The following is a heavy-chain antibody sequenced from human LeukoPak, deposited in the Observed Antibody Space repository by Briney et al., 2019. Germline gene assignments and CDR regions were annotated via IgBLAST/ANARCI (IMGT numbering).Heavy chain of an antibody. D-gene: IGHD2-15*01. CDR2: IGGGGGST. CDR3: AKGHRYCTSGNCNSAVDY. V-gene: IGHV3-23*01. J-gene: IGHJ4*02. CDR1: GFTLSHFA. Sequence: GGSLRLSCSMSGFTLSHFAMSWVRQAPGKGLEWVSTIGGGGGSTDYKYAGKGRFTISRDNSKNTLYLQMNSLGAEDTAVYYCAKGHRYCTSGNCNSAVDYWGQGTLVTVSS.